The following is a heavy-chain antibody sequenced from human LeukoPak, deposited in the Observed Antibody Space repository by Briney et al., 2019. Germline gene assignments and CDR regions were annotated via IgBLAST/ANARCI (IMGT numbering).Heavy chain of an antibody. CDR3: ARAGSHWHYVY. V-gene: IGHV3-7*01. CDR2: IKQDGSER. J-gene: IGHJ4*02. D-gene: IGHD3-10*01. CDR1: GFTFSGFL. Sequence: GGSLRLSCAASGFTFSGFLMSWVRQSPTKGLEWVANIKQDGSERYYVDSVKGRFTISRDNAKNSLSLQMNNLRVEDTAVYYCARAGSHWHYVYWGQGTVVTVSS.